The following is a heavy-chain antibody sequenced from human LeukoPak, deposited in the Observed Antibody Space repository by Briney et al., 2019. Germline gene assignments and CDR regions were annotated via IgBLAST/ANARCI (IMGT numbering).Heavy chain of an antibody. CDR3: ARETPYGSGSYPFDY. CDR1: GGSISSSY. D-gene: IGHD3-10*01. Sequence: KPSETLSLTCTVSGGSISSSYWSWIRQPPGKGLEWIGYIYYSGSTNNNPSLKSRVTISVDTSKKQFSLKLSSVTAADTAVYYCARETPYGSGSYPFDYWGQGILVTVSS. J-gene: IGHJ4*02. CDR2: IYYSGST. V-gene: IGHV4-59*01.